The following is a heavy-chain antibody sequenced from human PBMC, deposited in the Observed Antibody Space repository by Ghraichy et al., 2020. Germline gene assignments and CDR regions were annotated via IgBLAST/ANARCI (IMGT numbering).Heavy chain of an antibody. D-gene: IGHD6-6*01. CDR3: ARDYYSSSSWGYYFDY. CDR2: IYSGGST. J-gene: IGHJ4*02. V-gene: IGHV3-53*01. CDR1: GFTVSSNY. Sequence: GESLNISCAASGFTVSSNYMSWVRQAPGKGLEWVSVIYSGGSTYYADSVKGRFTISRDNSKNTLYLQMNSLRAEDTAVYYCARDYYSSSSWGYYFDYWGQGTLVTVSS.